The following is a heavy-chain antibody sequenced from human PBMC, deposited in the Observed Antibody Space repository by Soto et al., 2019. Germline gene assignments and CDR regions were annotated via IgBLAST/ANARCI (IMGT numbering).Heavy chain of an antibody. Sequence: QVQLVQSGAELKKPGASVNISCTASGFTFSDNLINWVRQVPGQGLEWMGWLNPDTGNTRYSETFQGRVNISRPPTAKIAYLEPSRPEKGEPALHFLAGDLPRGRPRANDGFDVWGQGTMITVSS. CDR3: AGDLPRGRPRANDGFDV. J-gene: IGHJ3*01. V-gene: IGHV1-3*01. CDR1: GFTFSDNL. CDR2: LNPDTGNT.